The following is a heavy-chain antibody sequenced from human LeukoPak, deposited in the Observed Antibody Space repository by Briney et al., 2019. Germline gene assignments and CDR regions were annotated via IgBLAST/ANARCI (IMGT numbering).Heavy chain of an antibody. V-gene: IGHV1-69*13. J-gene: IGHJ4*02. CDR3: ARVGYDSSGYSGYHFDY. CDR2: IIPIFGTV. CDR1: GGTFSSYA. Sequence: GASVKVSCKASGGTFSSYAISWVRQAPGQGLEWMGGIIPIFGTVNYAQKFQGRVTITADESTSTAYMELSSLRSEDTAVYYCARVGYDSSGYSGYHFDYWGQGTLVTVSS. D-gene: IGHD3-22*01.